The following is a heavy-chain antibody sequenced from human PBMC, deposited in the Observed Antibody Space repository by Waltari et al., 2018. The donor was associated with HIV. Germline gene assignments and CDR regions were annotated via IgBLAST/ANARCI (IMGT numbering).Heavy chain of an antibody. V-gene: IGHV3-21*01. CDR2: MSSSSSFI. CDR3: ARTVVAAHYYYYGMDV. J-gene: IGHJ6*02. D-gene: IGHD2-15*01. CDR1: GFTFRSYS. Sequence: VPLVESGGGVVKPGGSLRLSCAASGFTFRSYSTTWVRQAPGKGLEWVSSMSSSSSFIYYADSGKGRFTISRDNAKNSLYLQMNSLRAEDTAVYYCARTVVAAHYYYYGMDVWGQGTTVTVSS.